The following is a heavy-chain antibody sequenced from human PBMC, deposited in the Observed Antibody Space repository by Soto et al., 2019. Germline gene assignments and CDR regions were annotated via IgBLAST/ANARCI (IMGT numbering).Heavy chain of an antibody. Sequence: QVQLVESGGGVVQPGRSLRLSCAASGFTFSSYGMHWVRQAPGKGLEWVAVISYDGSNKYYADSVKGRFTISRDNSKNTLYLQMNSLRAEDTAVYYCAKEGWQHLLSPEFDYWGQGTLVTVSS. V-gene: IGHV3-30*18. CDR2: ISYDGSNK. J-gene: IGHJ4*02. CDR1: GFTFSSYG. CDR3: AKEGWQHLLSPEFDY. D-gene: IGHD6-13*01.